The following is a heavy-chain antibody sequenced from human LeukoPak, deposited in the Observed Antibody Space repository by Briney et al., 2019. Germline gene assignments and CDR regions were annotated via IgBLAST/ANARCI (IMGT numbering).Heavy chain of an antibody. D-gene: IGHD3-10*01. CDR2: INHSGST. CDR3: ARGGKRYYYGSGGTFDP. Sequence: SETLSLTCAVYGGSFSGYYWSWIRQPPGKGLEWIGEINHSGSTNYNPSLKSRVTISVDTSKNQFSLKLSSVTAADTAVYYCARGGKRYYYGSGGTFDPWGQGTLATVSS. J-gene: IGHJ5*02. V-gene: IGHV4-34*01. CDR1: GGSFSGYY.